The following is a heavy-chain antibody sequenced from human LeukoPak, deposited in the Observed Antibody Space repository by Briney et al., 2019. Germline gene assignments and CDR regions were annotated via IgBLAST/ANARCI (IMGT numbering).Heavy chain of an antibody. V-gene: IGHV3-23*01. CDR1: GFTFSSYA. CDR2: ISGGGGST. CDR3: ATMGYDFWSGYWPDY. Sequence: GRSLRLSCAASGFTFSSYAMSWVPQAPGKGLEWVSTISGGGGSTDYADSVKGRFTISRDNSKNTLYLQMDSLGAEDTAEYYCATMGYDFWSGYWPDYWGQGTLVTVSS. J-gene: IGHJ4*02. D-gene: IGHD3-3*01.